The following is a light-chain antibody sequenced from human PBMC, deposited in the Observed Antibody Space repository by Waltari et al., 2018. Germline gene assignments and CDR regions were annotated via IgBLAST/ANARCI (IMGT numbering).Light chain of an antibody. V-gene: IGLV1-51*02. CDR2: EDG. CDR3: GTWDSSLSGAV. J-gene: IGLJ7*01. Sequence: QSVLTQPPSVSAAPGQRVTIPCSGGHSNIGNNSVSWYRQFPGTAPELLIYEDGERPSGVPGRFSGSKSGTSATLDITGLQAGDEADYYCGTWDSSLSGAVFGGGTHLTVL. CDR1: HSNIGNNS.